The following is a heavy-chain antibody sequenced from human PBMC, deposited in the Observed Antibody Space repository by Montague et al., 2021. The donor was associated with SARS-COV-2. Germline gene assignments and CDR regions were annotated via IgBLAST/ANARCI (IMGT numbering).Heavy chain of an antibody. V-gene: IGHV4-59*08. Sequence: SETLSLTCTVSGGSTASHYWNWIRQSPGKRPEWIGYVYYNGGTKYNPSLQNRVTISIDTSENQFSLGLNAVTAADTAVYFCAGGWAFDSWGQGTLVTVSS. J-gene: IGHJ4*02. CDR2: VYYNGGT. CDR3: AGGWAFDS. CDR1: GGSTASHY. D-gene: IGHD6-19*01.